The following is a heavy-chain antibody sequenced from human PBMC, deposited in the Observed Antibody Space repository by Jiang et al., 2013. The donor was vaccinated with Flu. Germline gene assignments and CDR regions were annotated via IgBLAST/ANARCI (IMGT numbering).Heavy chain of an antibody. Sequence: SGAEVKKPGASVKVSCKASGYTFTGYYMHWVRQAPGQGLEWMGWINPNSGGTNYAQKFQGWVTMTRDTSISTAYMELSRLRSDDTAVYYCARGPNNYYDSSGYYLGAWGQGTLVTVSS. J-gene: IGHJ5*02. CDR2: INPNSGGT. V-gene: IGHV1-2*04. CDR1: GYTFTGYY. D-gene: IGHD3-22*01. CDR3: ARGPNNYYDSSGYYLGA.